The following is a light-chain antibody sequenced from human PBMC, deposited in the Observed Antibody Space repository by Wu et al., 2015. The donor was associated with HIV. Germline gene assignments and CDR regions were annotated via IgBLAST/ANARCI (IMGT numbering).Light chain of an antibody. CDR3: QQYNFWPRS. V-gene: IGKV3-15*01. CDR2: DAS. J-gene: IGKJ2*03. Sequence: EIAVTQSPATLSVSPGERATLSCRASQDIHNKLAWYQQKPGQAPRLLIYDASTRATDIPARFSGSGSGTEFSLTISSLQSEDCAVYYCQQYNFWPRSFGQGTKLEI. CDR1: QDIHNK.